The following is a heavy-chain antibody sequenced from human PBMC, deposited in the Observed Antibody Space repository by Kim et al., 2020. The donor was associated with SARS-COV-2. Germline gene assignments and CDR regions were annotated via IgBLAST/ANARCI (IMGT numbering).Heavy chain of an antibody. D-gene: IGHD1-26*01. V-gene: IGHV3-30*04. J-gene: IGHJ5*02. Sequence: GGSLRLSCAASGFTFSSYTMNWVRQAPGKGLEWVAFISYDGSDKYYADSVKGRFTISRDNAKNTLYLQMDSLRAEDTAVYYCARGRIGSNGNWFDPWGQG. CDR1: GFTFSSYT. CDR3: ARGRIGSNGNWFDP. CDR2: ISYDGSDK.